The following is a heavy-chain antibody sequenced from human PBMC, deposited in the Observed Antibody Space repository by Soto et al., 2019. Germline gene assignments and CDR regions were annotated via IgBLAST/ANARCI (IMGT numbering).Heavy chain of an antibody. D-gene: IGHD2-2*01. CDR2: ISYDGSNK. CDR3: ARDRRQNSTNLNWFYP. CDR1: GFTFSSYA. Sequence: GGSLRLSCAASGFTFSSYAMHWVRQAPGKGLEWVAVISYDGSNKYYADSVKGRFTISRDNSKNTLYLQMNSLRAEDTAVYYCARDRRQNSTNLNWFYPWSQGTLVTVS. J-gene: IGHJ5*02. V-gene: IGHV3-30-3*01.